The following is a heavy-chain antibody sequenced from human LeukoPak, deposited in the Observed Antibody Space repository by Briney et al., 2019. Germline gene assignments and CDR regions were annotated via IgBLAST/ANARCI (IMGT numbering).Heavy chain of an antibody. Sequence: GGSLRLSCAASGFTFSSYGMHWVRQAPGKGLEWVAVISYDGSNKYYADSVKGRFTISRDNSKNTLYIQMNSLRAEDTAVYYCAKGYSYYDFWSGYPEGDSYYFDYWGQGTLVTVSS. CDR1: GFTFSSYG. V-gene: IGHV3-30*18. D-gene: IGHD3-3*01. J-gene: IGHJ4*02. CDR3: AKGYSYYDFWSGYPEGDSYYFDY. CDR2: ISYDGSNK.